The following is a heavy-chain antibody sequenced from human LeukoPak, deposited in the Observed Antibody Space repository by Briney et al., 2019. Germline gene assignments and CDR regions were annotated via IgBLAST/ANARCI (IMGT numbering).Heavy chain of an antibody. J-gene: IGHJ4*02. CDR3: ARGDAFSGDH. CDR2: IHPEGNEK. Sequence: GSLRLSCAVSGFTFSNFWMSWVRQAPGRGLEWVANIHPEGNEKYHVESVKGRFTISRDNAKNSLFLQMNGLRVEDTAVYYCARGDAFSGDHWGQGTLVTVSS. V-gene: IGHV3-7*04. CDR1: GFTFSNFW.